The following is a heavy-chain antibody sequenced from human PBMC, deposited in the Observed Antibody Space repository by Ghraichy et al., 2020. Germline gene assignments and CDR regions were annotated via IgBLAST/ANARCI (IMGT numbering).Heavy chain of an antibody. CDR3: ARVWTIAAPMRFDP. J-gene: IGHJ5*02. D-gene: IGHD6-6*01. Sequence: SETLSLTCNVSGGSISSYFWGWIRQPPGKGLEWIGYIYSSGSTNYNPSLKSRVTISVDTSKNQFSLQLTSVTTADTAVYYCARVWTIAAPMRFDPWGLGTLVTVSS. CDR2: IYSSGST. V-gene: IGHV4-4*09. CDR1: GGSISSYF.